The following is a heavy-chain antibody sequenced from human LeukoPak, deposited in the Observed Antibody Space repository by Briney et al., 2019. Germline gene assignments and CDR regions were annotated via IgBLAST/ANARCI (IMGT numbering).Heavy chain of an antibody. V-gene: IGHV3-23*01. CDR1: GFTVSSYA. CDR2: ISGSGGST. CDR3: AKEGYYDSSGYYGDAFDI. D-gene: IGHD3-22*01. Sequence: GGSLRLSCAASGFTVSSYAMSWVRQAPGKGLEWVSAISGSGGSTSYADSVKGRFTISRDNSKSTLYLQMNSLRAEDTAVYYCAKEGYYDSSGYYGDAFDIWGQGTMVTVSS. J-gene: IGHJ3*02.